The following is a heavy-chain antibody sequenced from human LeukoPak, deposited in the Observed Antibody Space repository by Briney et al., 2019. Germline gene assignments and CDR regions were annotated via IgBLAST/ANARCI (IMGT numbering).Heavy chain of an antibody. CDR3: ARDQRNCSGGSCYPRRNWFDP. CDR1: GFTFSSDA. CDR2: ISYDGSNK. V-gene: IGHV3-30-3*01. Sequence: GGSLRLSCAASGFTFSSDAMHWVRQASGKGLEWVAVISYDGSNKYYADSVKGRFTISRDNSKNTLYLQMNSLRAEDTAVYYCARDQRNCSGGSCYPRRNWFDPWGQGTLVTVSS. J-gene: IGHJ5*02. D-gene: IGHD2-15*01.